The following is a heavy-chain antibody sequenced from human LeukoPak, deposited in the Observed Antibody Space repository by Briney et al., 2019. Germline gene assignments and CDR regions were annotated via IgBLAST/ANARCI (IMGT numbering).Heavy chain of an antibody. CDR2: ISGSGGRT. J-gene: IGHJ4*02. Sequence: GGSLRLSCAASGFTFGSYAMSWVRQAPGKGLEWVSGISGSGGRTNYADSVKGRFTISRDNSKNTLYLQMNSLRAEDTAVYYCARHGPRPLWFGETDYFDYWGQGTLVTVSS. CDR3: ARHGPRPLWFGETDYFDY. D-gene: IGHD3-10*01. CDR1: GFTFGSYA. V-gene: IGHV3-23*01.